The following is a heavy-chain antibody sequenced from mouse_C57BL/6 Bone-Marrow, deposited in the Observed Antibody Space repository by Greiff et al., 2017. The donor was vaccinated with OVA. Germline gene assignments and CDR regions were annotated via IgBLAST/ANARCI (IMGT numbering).Heavy chain of an antibody. J-gene: IGHJ4*01. Sequence: VQLQQPGAELVKPGASVKLSCKASGYTFTSSWMQWVKQRPGQGLEWIGEIDPSDSYTNYNQKFKGKATLTVDTSSRTAYLQLSSLTSKDSTVYYCAATYDYDLGNAMDYWGQGTSVTVSS. D-gene: IGHD2-4*01. CDR3: AATYDYDLGNAMDY. V-gene: IGHV1-50*01. CDR1: GYTFTSSW. CDR2: IDPSDSYT.